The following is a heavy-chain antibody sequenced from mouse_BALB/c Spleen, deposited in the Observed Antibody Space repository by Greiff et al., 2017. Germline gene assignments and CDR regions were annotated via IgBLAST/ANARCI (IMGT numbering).Heavy chain of an antibody. Sequence: EVKLMESGGGLVKPGGSLKLSCAASGFTFSDYYMSWVRQTPEKRLEWVATISDGGSYTYYPDSVKGRFTISRDNAKNNLYLQMSSLKSEDTAMYYCARGDRYDGGSFAYWGQGTLVTVSA. V-gene: IGHV5-4*02. CDR1: GFTFSDYY. J-gene: IGHJ3*01. CDR3: ARGDRYDGGSFAY. CDR2: ISDGGSYT. D-gene: IGHD2-14*01.